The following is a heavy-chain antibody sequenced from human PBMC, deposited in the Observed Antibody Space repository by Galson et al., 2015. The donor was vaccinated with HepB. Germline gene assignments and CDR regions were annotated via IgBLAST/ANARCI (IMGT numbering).Heavy chain of an antibody. V-gene: IGHV3-11*06. J-gene: IGHJ6*02. D-gene: IGHD2-2*01. CDR1: GFTFSDYY. Sequence: SLRLSCAASGFTFSDYYMSWIRQAPGKGLEWVSYISSSSSYTNYADSVKGRFTISRDNAKNSLYLQMNSLRAEDTAVYYCARVGPRCSSTSCSISYGMDVWGQGTTVTVSS. CDR3: ARVGPRCSSTSCSISYGMDV. CDR2: ISSSSSYT.